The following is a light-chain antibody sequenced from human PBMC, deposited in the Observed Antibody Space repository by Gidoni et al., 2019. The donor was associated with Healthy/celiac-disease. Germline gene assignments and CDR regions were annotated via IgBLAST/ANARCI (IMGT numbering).Light chain of an antibody. CDR3: QQSYSTLGVT. Sequence: DIQMTQSPSSLSASVGDRVTITCRASQSISSYLNWYQQKPGKAPKLLIYAASSLQSGVPSRFCGSGSGTDFTLTISSLQPEDFATYYCQQSYSTLGVTFGPGTKVDIK. CDR2: AAS. CDR1: QSISSY. V-gene: IGKV1-39*01. J-gene: IGKJ3*01.